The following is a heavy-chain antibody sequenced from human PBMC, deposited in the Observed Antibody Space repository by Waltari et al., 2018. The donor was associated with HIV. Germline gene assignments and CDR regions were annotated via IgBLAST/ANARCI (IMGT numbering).Heavy chain of an antibody. V-gene: IGHV3-74*01. J-gene: IGHJ4*02. D-gene: IGHD3-16*01. CDR2: INIDGSST. Sequence: EVQLVESGGGLVQPGGSLRLSCAASGFTFSSYWMHWVRQAPGKGLVWVSRINIDGSSTNYADSVKDRFTISRDNAKNTVYLQMNSLRAEDTALYYCASLYNYVWGSPPPFDYWGQGTLVTVSS. CDR1: GFTFSSYW. CDR3: ASLYNYVWGSPPPFDY.